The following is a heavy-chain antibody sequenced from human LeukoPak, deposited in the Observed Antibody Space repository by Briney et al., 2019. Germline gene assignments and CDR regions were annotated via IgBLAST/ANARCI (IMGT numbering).Heavy chain of an antibody. CDR3: ARVKPYSGSCLGY. CDR2: ISAYNGNT. J-gene: IGHJ4*02. Sequence: ASVKVSCKASGYTFTSYGISWVRQAPGQGLEWMGWISAYNGNTHYAQKLQGRVTMTRDTSISTAYMELSRLRSDDTAVYYCARVKPYSGSCLGYWGQGTLVTVSS. D-gene: IGHD1-26*01. CDR1: GYTFTSYG. V-gene: IGHV1-18*01.